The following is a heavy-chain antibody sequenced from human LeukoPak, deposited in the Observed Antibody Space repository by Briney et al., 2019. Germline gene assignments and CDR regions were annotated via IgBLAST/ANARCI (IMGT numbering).Heavy chain of an antibody. V-gene: IGHV3-20*04. Sequence: GGSLRLSCAASGFTFDDYGTSWVRQAPGKGLEWVSGINWYGGSTGYADSVKGRFTISRDNAKNSLYLQMNSLRAEDTALYYCARDYYDSSGPHDAFDIWGQGTMVTVSS. D-gene: IGHD3-22*01. CDR3: ARDYYDSSGPHDAFDI. CDR1: GFTFDDYG. CDR2: INWYGGST. J-gene: IGHJ3*02.